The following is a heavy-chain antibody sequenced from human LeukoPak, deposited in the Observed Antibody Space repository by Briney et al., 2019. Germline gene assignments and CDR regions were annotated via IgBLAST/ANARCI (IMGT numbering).Heavy chain of an antibody. V-gene: IGHV4-34*01. Sequence: PSETLCLTCAVYGGSFSGYYWSWIRQPPGKGLEWIGEINHSGSTNYNPSLKSRVTISVDTSKNQFSLKLSSVTAADTAVYYCARSGYYYVMKGFDPWGQGTLVTVSS. J-gene: IGHJ5*02. CDR1: GGSFSGYY. CDR3: ARSGYYYVMKGFDP. CDR2: INHSGST. D-gene: IGHD3-22*01.